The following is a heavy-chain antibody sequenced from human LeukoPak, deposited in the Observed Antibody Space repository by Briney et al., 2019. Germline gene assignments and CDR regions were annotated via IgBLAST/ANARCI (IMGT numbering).Heavy chain of an antibody. Sequence: PSQTLSLTXTVSGGSISSGNYYSSWIRQPPGRGLQWIGYIYYSGSTYYNPSLKSRVTISADTSENQLSLKVSSVTAADTAVYYCARLFGVMRDFDYWGQGTLVTVSS. J-gene: IGHJ4*02. V-gene: IGHV4-30-4*08. D-gene: IGHD3-3*01. CDR2: IYYSGST. CDR3: ARLFGVMRDFDY. CDR1: GGSISSGNYY.